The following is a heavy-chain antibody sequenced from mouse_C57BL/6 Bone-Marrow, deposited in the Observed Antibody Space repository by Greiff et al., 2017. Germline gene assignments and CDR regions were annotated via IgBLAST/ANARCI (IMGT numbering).Heavy chain of an antibody. D-gene: IGHD2-1*01. V-gene: IGHV1-26*01. CDR3: ARGAYGNYY. J-gene: IGHJ2*01. CDR1: GYTFTDYY. CDR2: INPNNGGT. Sequence: EVQLQQSGPELVKPGASVKISCKASGYTFTDYYMNWVKQSHGKSLEWIGDINPNNGGTSYNQKFKGKATLTVDKSSSTAYMELRSLTSEDSAVYYCARGAYGNYYWGQGTTLTVSS.